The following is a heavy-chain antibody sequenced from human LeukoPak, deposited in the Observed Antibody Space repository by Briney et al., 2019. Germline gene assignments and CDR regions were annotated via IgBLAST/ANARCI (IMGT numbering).Heavy chain of an antibody. D-gene: IGHD2-8*01. CDR2: INPNSGGT. CDR1: GYTFTGYY. J-gene: IGHJ4*02. V-gene: IGHV1-2*06. Sequence: ASVKVSCKASGYTFTGYYMHWVRQAPGQGLEWMGRINPNSGGTNYAQTFQGRVTMTRDTSISTAYMELSRLRSDDTAVYYCARDRPYCTNGVCRFDYWGQGTPVTVSS. CDR3: ARDRPYCTNGVCRFDY.